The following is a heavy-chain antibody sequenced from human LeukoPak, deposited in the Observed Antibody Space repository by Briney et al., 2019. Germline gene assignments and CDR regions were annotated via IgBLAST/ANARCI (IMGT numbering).Heavy chain of an antibody. D-gene: IGHD1-26*01. CDR3: ARQVGSNFFDY. J-gene: IGHJ4*02. CDR2: IYPGDSNT. CDR1: GYSFTTYW. Sequence: GESLKISCKNSGYSFTTYWIAWVRPMPGKGLEWMGIIYPGDSNTRYSPFFQGQVTISADKSINTAYLQWSSLKASDTAMYYCARQVGSNFFDYWGQGTLVTVSS. V-gene: IGHV5-51*01.